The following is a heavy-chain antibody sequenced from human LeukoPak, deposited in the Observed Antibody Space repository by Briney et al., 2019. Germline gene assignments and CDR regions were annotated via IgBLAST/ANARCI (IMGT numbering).Heavy chain of an antibody. D-gene: IGHD4-17*01. J-gene: IGHJ4*02. CDR2: ISGSGGST. CDR3: AKALRDYAVDY. V-gene: IGHV3-23*01. CDR1: GFPFSIYA. Sequence: GGSLRLSCAASGFPFSIYAMSWVRQAPGKGLEWVSTISGSGGSTSYADSVKGRFTIPRDNSKNTLYLQMSSLRVEDTAVYYCAKALRDYAVDYWGQGTLVTVSS.